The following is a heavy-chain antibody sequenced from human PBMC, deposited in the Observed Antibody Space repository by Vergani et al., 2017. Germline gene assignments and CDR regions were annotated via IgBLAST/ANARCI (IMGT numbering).Heavy chain of an antibody. Sequence: QVQLQESGPGLVKPSETLSLICTVSDFSITSGDYWGWIRQPPGKGLEWIGSIYHSGRTYYNPSLRSRLTISVDTSKNQFSLTLRSVTAADTAVYHCGSLDGSLRENWGQGTLVTVSS. CDR2: IYHSGRT. CDR3: GSLDGSLREN. V-gene: IGHV4-38-2*02. D-gene: IGHD1-26*01. CDR1: DFSITSGDY. J-gene: IGHJ4*02.